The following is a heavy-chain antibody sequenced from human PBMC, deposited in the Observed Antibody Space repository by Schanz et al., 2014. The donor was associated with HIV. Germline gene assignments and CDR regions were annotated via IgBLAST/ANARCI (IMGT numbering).Heavy chain of an antibody. D-gene: IGHD2-15*01. CDR2: VRHDGGAT. CDR1: GFTFSDFS. J-gene: IGHJ5*02. CDR3: VTEQYSTISA. Sequence: QVLESGGGLVQTGGSLRLSCVARGFTFSDFSMNWVRRAPGKGLAWISAVRHDGGATYYADSVKGRFTISRDNSRNILYLQMSNLRAEDTALYYCVTEQYSTISAWGQGTLVTVSS. V-gene: IGHV3-23*01.